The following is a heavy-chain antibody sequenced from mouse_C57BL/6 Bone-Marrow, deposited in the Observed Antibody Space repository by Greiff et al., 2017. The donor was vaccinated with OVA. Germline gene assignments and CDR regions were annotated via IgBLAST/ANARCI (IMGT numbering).Heavy chain of an antibody. CDR2: IRLKSDNYAT. Sequence: EVKLMESGGGLVQPGGSMKLSCVASGFTFSNYWMNWVRQSPEKGLEWVAQIRLKSDNYATHYAESVKGRFTISRDDSKSSVYLQMNNLRAEDTGIYYCRSDYPYYFDYWGQGTTLTVSS. V-gene: IGHV6-3*01. D-gene: IGHD2-4*01. CDR3: RSDYPYYFDY. CDR1: GFTFSNYW. J-gene: IGHJ2*01.